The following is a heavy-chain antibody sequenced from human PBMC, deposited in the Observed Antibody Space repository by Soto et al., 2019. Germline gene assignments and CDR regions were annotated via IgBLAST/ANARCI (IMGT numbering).Heavy chain of an antibody. V-gene: IGHV4-30-4*01. CDR2: IYYSGST. J-gene: IGHJ5*02. Sequence: SETPSLTCTVSGCSISSVDYYWSWIRQPPGKGLEWIGYIYYSGSTYYNPSLKSRVTISVDTSKNQFSLKLSSVTAADTAVYYCARDAIHCSGGSCYSWWFDPWGQGTLVTVSS. D-gene: IGHD2-15*01. CDR1: GCSISSVDYY. CDR3: ARDAIHCSGGSCYSWWFDP.